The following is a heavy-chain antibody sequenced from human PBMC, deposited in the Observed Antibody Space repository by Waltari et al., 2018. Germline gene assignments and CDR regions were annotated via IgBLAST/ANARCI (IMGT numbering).Heavy chain of an antibody. CDR2: ISGSGGTS. CDR3: AKDRGSGRIFFDS. J-gene: IGHJ4*02. CDR1: GFTFSHFA. V-gene: IGHV3-23*01. Sequence: EVQLLESGGALIEPGGSLRLSCSASGFTFSHFAMTWVRQAPGKRLEWVSSISGSGGTSYYTDSVTGRFTVSRDNSDNTLYLQMNNLRADDTGIYYCAKDRGSGRIFFDSWGRGTLVVVSS. D-gene: IGHD3-10*01.